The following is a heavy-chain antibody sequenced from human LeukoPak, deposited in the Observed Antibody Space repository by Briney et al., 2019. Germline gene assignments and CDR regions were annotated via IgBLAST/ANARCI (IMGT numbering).Heavy chain of an antibody. D-gene: IGHD5-18*01. Sequence: PGGSLRLSCAASGFTFSSYAMSWVCQAPGKGLEWVSGVSGSGGYTYYVDSVKGRFTISRDNSKNTLYLQMNSLRAEDTAVFYCAKYGPTTAMVTFDYWGQGTLVTVSS. CDR2: VSGSGGYT. CDR1: GFTFSSYA. CDR3: AKYGPTTAMVTFDY. J-gene: IGHJ4*02. V-gene: IGHV3-23*01.